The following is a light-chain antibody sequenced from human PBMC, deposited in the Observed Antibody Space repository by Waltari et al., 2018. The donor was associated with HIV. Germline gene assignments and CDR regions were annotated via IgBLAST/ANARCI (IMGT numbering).Light chain of an antibody. CDR3: GTWDSRLSGFV. CDR2: DET. Sequence: VLTPPPSVSAAPGQTVSISCSGSYSNIAINYLPWYQQVQGTAPPLLSYDETKRPSGTPDRFSGSKAGTSATLGVTGLQTGDEADYYCGTWDSRLSGFVFGPGTRVIVL. J-gene: IGLJ1*01. V-gene: IGLV1-51*01. CDR1: YSNIAINY.